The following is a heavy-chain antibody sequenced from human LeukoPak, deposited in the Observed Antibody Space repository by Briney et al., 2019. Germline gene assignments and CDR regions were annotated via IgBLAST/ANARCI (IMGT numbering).Heavy chain of an antibody. J-gene: IGHJ4*02. Sequence: GASVKVSCKASGYTFTSYDINWVRQATGQGLEWMGWMNANSGDTGYAQNFQGRVTMTRNTSISTAYMELSSLRSEDTAIYYCARGGTYLPFGCWGQGTLVTVSS. CDR1: GYTFTSYD. V-gene: IGHV1-8*01. CDR2: MNANSGDT. CDR3: ARGGTYLPFGC. D-gene: IGHD3-10*01.